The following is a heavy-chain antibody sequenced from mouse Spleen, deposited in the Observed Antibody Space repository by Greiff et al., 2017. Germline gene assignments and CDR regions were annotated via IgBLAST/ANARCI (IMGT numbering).Heavy chain of an antibody. CDR1: GFSLTSNG. J-gene: IGHJ3*01. Sequence: QVQLQQSGPGLVQPSQSLTITCTASGFSLTSNGVHWVRQSPGKGLEWLGVIWRGGGTDYNAAFISRLSISKDNSKSQVFFKMSSLQADDTAIYYCARNWGDDDVAYWGQGTLVTVSA. V-gene: IGHV2-2*01. CDR2: IWRGGGT. CDR3: ARNWGDDDVAY. D-gene: IGHD2-12*01.